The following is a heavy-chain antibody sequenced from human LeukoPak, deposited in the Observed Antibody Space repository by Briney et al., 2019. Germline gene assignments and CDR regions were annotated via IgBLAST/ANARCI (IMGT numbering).Heavy chain of an antibody. CDR2: ISGSGGST. V-gene: IGHV3-23*01. D-gene: IGHD3-22*01. Sequence: GGSLRLSCAASGFTFSSYSMNWVRQAPGKGLEWVSAISGSGGSTYYADCVKGRFTISRDNSKNTLYLQMNSLRAEDTALYYCAKEVGYDSSGYDDFWGQGTLVTVSS. CDR1: GFTFSSYS. CDR3: AKEVGYDSSGYDDF. J-gene: IGHJ4*02.